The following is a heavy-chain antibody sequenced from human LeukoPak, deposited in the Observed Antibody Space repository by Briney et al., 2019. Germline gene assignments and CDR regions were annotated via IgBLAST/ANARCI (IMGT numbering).Heavy chain of an antibody. CDR1: GGSFSGYY. Sequence: PSETLSLTCAVYGGSFSGYYWSWIRQPPGKGLEWIGEINHSGSTNYNPSLKSRVTISVDTSKNQFSLKLSSVTAADTAVYYCARGLTYDYVWGNYRYTDAFDIWGQGTMVTVSS. D-gene: IGHD3-16*02. CDR2: INHSGST. CDR3: ARGLTYDYVWGNYRYTDAFDI. J-gene: IGHJ3*02. V-gene: IGHV4-34*01.